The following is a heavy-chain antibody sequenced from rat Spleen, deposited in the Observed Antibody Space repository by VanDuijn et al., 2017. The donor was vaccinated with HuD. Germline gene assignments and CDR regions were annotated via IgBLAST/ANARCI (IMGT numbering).Heavy chain of an antibody. J-gene: IGHJ2*01. V-gene: IGHV4-2*01. D-gene: IGHD4-3*01. CDR3: VREEVGVRD. Sequence: EVKLVESGGGLVQPGRSLKLSCAASGFNFNDHWMGWVRQAPGKGLEWIGEINKDSTTIIYSPSLKDKFTVSRDNAQNTLFLQMSNLGSEDTANYYCVREEVGVRDWGQGVMVTVSS. CDR2: INKDSTTI. CDR1: GFNFNDHW.